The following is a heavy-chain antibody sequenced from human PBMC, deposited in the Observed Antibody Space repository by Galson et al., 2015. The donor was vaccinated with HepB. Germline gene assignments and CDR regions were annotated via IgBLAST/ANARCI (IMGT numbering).Heavy chain of an antibody. Sequence: QVQLQESGPGPVKPSETLSLTCTVSGGSITSYYWGWIRQPPGKGLEWIGYIDYSGSTNYNPSLKSRVTISVDSSKNLFSLKLSSVTAAETAVYYCARLSRVNYYYYMDVWGKGTTVTVFS. CDR3: ARLSRVNYYYYMDV. D-gene: IGHD4-11*01. CDR1: GGSITSYY. CDR2: IDYSGST. J-gene: IGHJ6*03. V-gene: IGHV4-59*08.